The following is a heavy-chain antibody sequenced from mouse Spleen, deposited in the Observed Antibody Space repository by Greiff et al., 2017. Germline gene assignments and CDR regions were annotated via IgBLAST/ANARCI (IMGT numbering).Heavy chain of an antibody. Sequence: QVQLQQSGPELVKPGASVKISCKASGYAFSSSWMNWVKQRPGKGLEWIGRIYPGDGDTNYNGKFKGKATLTADKSSSTAYMQLSSLTSEDSAVYFCAMTTVVAPYYFDYWGQGTTLTVSS. CDR2: IYPGDGDT. CDR3: AMTTVVAPYYFDY. D-gene: IGHD1-1*01. CDR1: GYAFSSSW. V-gene: IGHV1-82*01. J-gene: IGHJ2*01.